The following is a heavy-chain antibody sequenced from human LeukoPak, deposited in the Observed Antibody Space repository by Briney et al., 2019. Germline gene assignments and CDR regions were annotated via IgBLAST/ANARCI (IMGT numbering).Heavy chain of an antibody. CDR1: GFTFGSYG. Sequence: PGGSLRLSCAASGFTFGSYGMHWVRQAPGKGLEWVAVISYDGSNKYYADSVKGRFTISRDNSKNTLYLQMNSLRAEDTAVYYCAKPPWFGELLLPDWFDPWGQGTLVTVSS. J-gene: IGHJ5*02. CDR3: AKPPWFGELLLPDWFDP. V-gene: IGHV3-30*18. D-gene: IGHD3-10*01. CDR2: ISYDGSNK.